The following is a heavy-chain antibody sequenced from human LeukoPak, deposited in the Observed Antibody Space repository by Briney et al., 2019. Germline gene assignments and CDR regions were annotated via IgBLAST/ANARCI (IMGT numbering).Heavy chain of an antibody. CDR2: ISSSGNTI. Sequence: GGSLRLSCAASGVSFRSYEMTWVCQAPGQGMGCVSYISSSGNTISYADSVKGRFTISRDNAKNSLYLQMNSLRAEDTAVYYCARVGSSGYYYEYYFDHWGQGTLVTVSS. J-gene: IGHJ4*02. CDR3: ARVGSSGYYYEYYFDH. V-gene: IGHV3-48*03. D-gene: IGHD3-22*01. CDR1: GVSFRSYE.